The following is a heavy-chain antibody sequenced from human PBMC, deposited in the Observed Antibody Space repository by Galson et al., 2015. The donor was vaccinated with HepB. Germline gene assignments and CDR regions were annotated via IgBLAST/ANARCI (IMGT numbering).Heavy chain of an antibody. CDR2: IYYSGST. CDR1: GGSISSGDYY. V-gene: IGHV4-30-4*01. D-gene: IGHD5-18*01. CDR3: ARGNTAMAHFDY. J-gene: IGHJ4*02. Sequence: LSLTCTVSGGSISSGDYYWSWIRQPPGKGLEWIGYIYYSGSTYYNPSLKSRVTISVDTSKNQFSLKLSSVTAADTAVYYCARGNTAMAHFDYWGQGTLVTVSS.